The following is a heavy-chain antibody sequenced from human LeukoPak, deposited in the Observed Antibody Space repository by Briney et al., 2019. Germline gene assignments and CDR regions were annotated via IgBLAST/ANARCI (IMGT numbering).Heavy chain of an antibody. CDR1: GYTFTTYY. CDR3: ARVPRTALAV. D-gene: IGHD3-3*02. Sequence: ASVKVSCKASGYTFTTYYMHWVRQATGQGLEWMGYMNPNSGYTGYAQKFQGRLTMTTNTAISTAYMELSSLRSEDTGVYYCARVPRTALAVWGQGTMATVS. J-gene: IGHJ3*01. V-gene: IGHV1-8*02. CDR2: MNPNSGYT.